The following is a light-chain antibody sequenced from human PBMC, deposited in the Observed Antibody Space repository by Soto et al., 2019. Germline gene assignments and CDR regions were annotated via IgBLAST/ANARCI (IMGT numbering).Light chain of an antibody. CDR3: QQLNSYPLT. CDR2: AAS. J-gene: IGKJ4*01. CDR1: QGISRY. Sequence: DIQLTQSPSFLSASVGDRVTITCRASQGISRYLAWYQQEPGKAPKLLIYAASTLHSGVPSRFSGSGSGTEFTLTISSLQPEDFATYYCQQLNSYPLTFGGGTKVEIK. V-gene: IGKV1-9*01.